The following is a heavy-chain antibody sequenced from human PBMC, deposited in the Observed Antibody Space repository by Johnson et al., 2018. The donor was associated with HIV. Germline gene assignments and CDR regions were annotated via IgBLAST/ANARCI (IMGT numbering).Heavy chain of an antibody. J-gene: IGHJ3*02. CDR2: ISGSGGST. D-gene: IGHD3-9*01. CDR1: GFTFSSYA. V-gene: IGHV3-23*01. Sequence: VQLMESGGGLVQPGGSLRLSCAASGFTFSSYAMSWVRQAPGKGLEWVSAISGSGGSTYYADSVKGRFPISRDNSKNTLYLQMNSLRAEDTALYYCARDIHVLRYSADAFDIWGQGTMVTVSS. CDR3: ARDIHVLRYSADAFDI.